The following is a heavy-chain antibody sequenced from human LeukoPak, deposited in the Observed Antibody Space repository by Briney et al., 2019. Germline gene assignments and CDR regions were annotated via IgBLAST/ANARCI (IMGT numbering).Heavy chain of an antibody. CDR1: GFTFDKCS. V-gene: IGHV3-33*01. Sequence: GGSLRLSWAASGFTFDKCSMHWVRQAPAKGLEWVASIWFDGSEKFYAPSVQGRFTISRDNSKNTLYLQMNGLGAEDTAIYFCARDQSHLAGYFDYWGQGALVTVSS. CDR3: ARDQSHLAGYFDY. CDR2: IWFDGSEK. J-gene: IGHJ4*02.